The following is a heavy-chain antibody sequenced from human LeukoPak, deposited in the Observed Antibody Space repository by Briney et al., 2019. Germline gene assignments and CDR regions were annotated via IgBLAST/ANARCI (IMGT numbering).Heavy chain of an antibody. CDR3: ARGGYSGYDGGNFDY. CDR1: GGSLSGYY. CDR2: INHSGST. D-gene: IGHD5-12*01. Sequence: SETLSLTCAVYGGSLSGYYWSWIRQPPGKGLEWIGEINHSGSTNYNPSLKSRVTISVDTSKNQFSLKLSSVTAADTAVYYCARGGYSGYDGGNFDYWGQGTLVTVSS. J-gene: IGHJ4*02. V-gene: IGHV4-34*01.